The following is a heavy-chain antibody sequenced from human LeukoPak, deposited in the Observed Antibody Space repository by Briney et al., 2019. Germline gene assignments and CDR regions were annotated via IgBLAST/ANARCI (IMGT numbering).Heavy chain of an antibody. V-gene: IGHV4-59*01. D-gene: IGHD1-26*01. CDR3: ARDGRISPYSGMDV. CDR2: IYYSGGT. CDR1: GGSLSSYY. J-gene: IGHJ6*02. Sequence: SETLSLTCTVSGGSLSSYYWSWLRQPPGKGLEWIGYIYYSGGTNYNPSLKSRVTMSVDTSKNQFSLKLNSVTAADTAVYYCARDGRISPYSGMDVWGQGTTVTVSS.